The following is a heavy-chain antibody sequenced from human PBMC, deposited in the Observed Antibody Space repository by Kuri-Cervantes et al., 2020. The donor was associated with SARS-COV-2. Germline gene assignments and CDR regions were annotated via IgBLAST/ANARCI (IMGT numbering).Heavy chain of an antibody. CDR2: IYYSGST. CDR1: GGSISSSSYY. D-gene: IGHD1-26*01. V-gene: IGHV4-39*07. Sequence: GSLRLSCTVSGGSISSSSYYWGWIRQPPGKGLEWIGSIYYSGSTYYNPSLKSRVTISVDTSKNQFSLKQSSVTAADTAVYYCARDLGGGSYYHFEVYFDYWGQGTLVTVSS. J-gene: IGHJ4*02. CDR3: ARDLGGGSYYHFEVYFDY.